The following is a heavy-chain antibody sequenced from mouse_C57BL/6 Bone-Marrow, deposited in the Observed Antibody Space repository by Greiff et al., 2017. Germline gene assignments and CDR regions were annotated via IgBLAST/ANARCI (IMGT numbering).Heavy chain of an antibody. D-gene: IGHD1-1*01. J-gene: IGHJ4*01. CDR2: INPNYGTT. Sequence: VQLQQSGPELVKPGASVKISCKASGYSFTHYYMNWVKQSHGKSLEWIGVINPNYGTTSYNQKFKGKATLTVDQSSSTAYMQLNSLTSDDSAVYYCAKDYYCSSFDMECWGKGTSVTVSS. CDR3: AKDYYCSSFDMEC. V-gene: IGHV1-39*01. CDR1: GYSFTHYY.